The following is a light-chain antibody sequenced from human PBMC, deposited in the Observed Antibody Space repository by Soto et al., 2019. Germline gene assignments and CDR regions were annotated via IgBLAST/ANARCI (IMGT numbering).Light chain of an antibody. CDR3: SSYTGSITLL. CDR2: EVS. CDR1: SGDVGSYNY. Sequence: QSVLTQPASVSGSPGQSITISCTGTSGDVGSYNYVSWYQQYSGKAPKLLIYEVSNRPSGVSNRFSGSKSGNTASLTISGLQGEDGADYYCSSYTGSITLLFGGGTKLTVL. V-gene: IGLV2-14*01. J-gene: IGLJ2*01.